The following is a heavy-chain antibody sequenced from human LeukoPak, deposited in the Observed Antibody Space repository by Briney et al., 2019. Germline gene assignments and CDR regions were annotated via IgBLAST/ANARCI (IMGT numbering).Heavy chain of an antibody. V-gene: IGHV1-18*01. Sequence: ASVKVSCKASGYTFTSYGISWVRQAPGQGLEWMGWISAYNGNTNYAQKLQGRVTVTTDTSTSTAYMELRSLRSDDTAVYYCARDTMVRGVILTHGFDPWGQGTLVTVSS. CDR3: ARDTMVRGVILTHGFDP. J-gene: IGHJ5*02. CDR2: ISAYNGNT. CDR1: GYTFTSYG. D-gene: IGHD3-10*01.